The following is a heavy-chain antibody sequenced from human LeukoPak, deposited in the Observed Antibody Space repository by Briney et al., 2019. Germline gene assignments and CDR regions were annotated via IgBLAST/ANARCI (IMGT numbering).Heavy chain of an antibody. J-gene: IGHJ4*02. V-gene: IGHV1-18*01. CDR3: ARGGKGFGELSVPYY. CDR1: GYTFTSYG. CDR2: ISAYNGNT. Sequence: EASVKVSCKASGYTFTSYGISWVRQAPGQGLEWMGWISAYNGNTNYAQKLQGRVTMTRDMSTSTVYMELSSLRSEDTAVYYCARGGKGFGELSVPYYWGQGTLVTVSS. D-gene: IGHD3-10*01.